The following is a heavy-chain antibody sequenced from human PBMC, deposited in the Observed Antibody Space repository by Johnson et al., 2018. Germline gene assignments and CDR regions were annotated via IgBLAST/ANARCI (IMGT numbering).Heavy chain of an antibody. CDR1: GGSFSGYY. V-gene: IGHV4-34*01. D-gene: IGHD6-19*01. J-gene: IGHJ1*01. Sequence: QVQLQQWGAGLLKPSETLSLTCAVYGGSFSGYYWSWIRQPPGKGLEWIGEINHSGSTNYNPSLKSRVTISVDTSKNQFSLKLSSVTAADTAVYYCARGPHFIGGWYLRYCQHWGQGTLVTVSS. CDR2: INHSGST. CDR3: ARGPHFIGGWYLRYCQH.